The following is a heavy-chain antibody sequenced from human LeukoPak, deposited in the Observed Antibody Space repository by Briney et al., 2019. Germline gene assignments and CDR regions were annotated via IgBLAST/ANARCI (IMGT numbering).Heavy chain of an antibody. V-gene: IGHV3-23*01. J-gene: IGHJ5*02. CDR1: GFTFSNFA. D-gene: IGHD6-19*01. CDR3: AKGQWLVYGWFDP. CDR2: ISSGGSSA. Sequence: GGSLRLSCAASGFTFSNFAMSWVRQAPGKGLEWVSAISSGGSSAYFADSVKGRFTISRDNSKNTLYLQMNSLRAEDTAVYYCAKGQWLVYGWFDPWGQGTLVTVSS.